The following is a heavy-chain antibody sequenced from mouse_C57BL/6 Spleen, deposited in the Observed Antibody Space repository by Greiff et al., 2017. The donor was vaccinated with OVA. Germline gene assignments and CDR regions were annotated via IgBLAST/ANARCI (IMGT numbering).Heavy chain of an antibody. J-gene: IGHJ2*01. CDR2: ISYDGSN. D-gene: IGHD3-2*02. CDR3: ARGEQLRLFDY. Sequence: ESGPGLVKPSQSLSLTCSVTGYSITSGYYWNWIRQFPGNKLEWMGYISYDGSNNYNPSLKNRISITRDTSKNQFFLKLNSVTTEDTATYYCARGEQLRLFDYWGQGTTLTVSS. V-gene: IGHV3-6*01. CDR1: GYSITSGYY.